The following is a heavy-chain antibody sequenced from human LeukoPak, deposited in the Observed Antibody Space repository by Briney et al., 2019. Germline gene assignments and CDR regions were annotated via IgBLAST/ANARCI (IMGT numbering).Heavy chain of an antibody. CDR1: GYTFTGYY. D-gene: IGHD5-18*01. CDR3: ARDRGYSYGYPNYYFDY. CDR2: TNPNSGGT. Sequence: GASVKVSCKASGYTFTGYYMHWVRQAPGHGIEWMGWTNPNSGGTNYAQKFQGRVTMTRDTSISTAYMELSRLRSDDTAVYYCARDRGYSYGYPNYYFDYWGQGTLVTVSS. V-gene: IGHV1-2*02. J-gene: IGHJ4*02.